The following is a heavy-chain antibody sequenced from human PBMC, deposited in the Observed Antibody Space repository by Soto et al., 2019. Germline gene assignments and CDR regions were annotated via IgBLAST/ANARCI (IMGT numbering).Heavy chain of an antibody. CDR1: GYTFTAYD. Sequence: GASVKVSCKAFGYTFTAYDINWVRQATGQGLEWMGWMNPYSGNTGYAQSLQGRVTMTRNTSTNTAYLELSSLTSEDTAVYYCARGYVEDKALKRGGYFDLWGRGNLVTGSS. D-gene: IGHD3-16*01. J-gene: IGHJ2*01. CDR2: MNPYSGNT. CDR3: ARGYVEDKALKRGGYFDL. V-gene: IGHV1-8*01.